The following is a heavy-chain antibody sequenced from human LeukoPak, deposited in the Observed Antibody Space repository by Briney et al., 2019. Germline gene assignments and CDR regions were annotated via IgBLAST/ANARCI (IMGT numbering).Heavy chain of an antibody. J-gene: IGHJ6*02. Sequence: PGGSLRLSCAASGFTFSSYSMNWVRQAPGKGLEWVSYISSSGSTIYYADSVKGRFTISRDNAKNSLYLQMNSLRAEDTAVYYCARDHPGRYYYYYGMDVWGQGTTVTVSS. CDR3: ARDHPGRYYYYYGMDV. CDR1: GFTFSSYS. CDR2: ISSSGSTI. D-gene: IGHD2-15*01. V-gene: IGHV3-48*04.